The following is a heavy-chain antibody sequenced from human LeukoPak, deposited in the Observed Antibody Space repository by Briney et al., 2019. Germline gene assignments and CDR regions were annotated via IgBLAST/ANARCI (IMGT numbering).Heavy chain of an antibody. D-gene: IGHD2-15*01. CDR3: AKMLVVVAASTYAFDI. J-gene: IGHJ3*02. CDR2: ISWNSGSI. V-gene: IGHV3-9*01. Sequence: GGSLRLSCAASGFTFDDYAMHWVRQAPGKGLEWVSGISWNSGSIGYADSVKGRFTISRDNSKNTLYLQMNSLRAEDTAVYYCAKMLVVVAASTYAFDIWGQGTMVTVSS. CDR1: GFTFDDYA.